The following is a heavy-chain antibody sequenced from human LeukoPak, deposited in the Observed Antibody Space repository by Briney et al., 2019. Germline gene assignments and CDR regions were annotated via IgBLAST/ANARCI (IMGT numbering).Heavy chain of an antibody. V-gene: IGHV4-34*01. CDR3: ARGPTRIAVAGTFDY. Sequence: PSETLSLTCAVYGGSFSGYYWSWIRQPLGKGLEWIGEINHSGSTNYNPSLKSRVTISVDTSKNQFSLKLSSVTAADTAVYYCARGPTRIAVAGTFDYWGQGTLVTVSS. D-gene: IGHD6-19*01. CDR1: GGSFSGYY. CDR2: INHSGST. J-gene: IGHJ4*02.